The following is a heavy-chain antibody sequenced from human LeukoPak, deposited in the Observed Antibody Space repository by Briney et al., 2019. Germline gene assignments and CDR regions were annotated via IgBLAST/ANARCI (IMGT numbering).Heavy chain of an antibody. J-gene: IGHJ4*02. CDR2: IAHSGSY. CDR3: ARGVSDSSGSHYYGGFYYSDY. CDR1: GSSINSGYY. D-gene: IGHD3-22*01. V-gene: IGHV4-38-2*01. Sequence: KSSETLSLTCGVSGSSINSGYYLGWIRPPPGKGLEWFGSIAHSGSYYSTPSLKSRVTISLDSSKKYFFLEVSSVTAADTAVYYCARGVSDSSGSHYYGGFYYSDYWGRGTLVSVSS.